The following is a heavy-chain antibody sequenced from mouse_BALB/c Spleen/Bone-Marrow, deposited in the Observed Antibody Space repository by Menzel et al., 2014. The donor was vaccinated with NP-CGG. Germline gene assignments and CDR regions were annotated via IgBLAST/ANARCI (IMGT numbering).Heavy chain of an antibody. J-gene: IGHJ4*01. CDR1: GFNIKDTY. D-gene: IGHD4-1*01. CDR3: ARWEYDAMDD. Sequence: EVQLQQSGAELVKPGASVKLSCTASGFNIKDTYMHWVKQRPEQGLEWIGRIDPANGNTKYDPKFQGKATITAETSSNTADLQLSSLTSEDAAVYYCARWEYDAMDDGGQGTSVTVSS. CDR2: IDPANGNT. V-gene: IGHV14-3*02.